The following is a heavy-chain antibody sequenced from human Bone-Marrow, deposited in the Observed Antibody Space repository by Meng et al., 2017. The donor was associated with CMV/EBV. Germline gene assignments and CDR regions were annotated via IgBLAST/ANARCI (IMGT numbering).Heavy chain of an antibody. V-gene: IGHV3-30*02. Sequence: GESLKISCAASGFTFSSYGMHWVRQAPGKGLEWVAFIRYDGSNKYYADSVKGRFTISRDNSKNTLYLQMNSLRAEVTAVYYCANLGGDYDSSGYQMLRGGTFDYWGQGTLVTVSS. CDR3: ANLGGDYDSSGYQMLRGGTFDY. CDR2: IRYDGSNK. CDR1: GFTFSSYG. D-gene: IGHD3-22*01. J-gene: IGHJ4*02.